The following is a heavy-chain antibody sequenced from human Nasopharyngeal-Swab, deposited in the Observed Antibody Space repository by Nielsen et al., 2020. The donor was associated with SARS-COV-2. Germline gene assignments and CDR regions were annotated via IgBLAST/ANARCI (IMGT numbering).Heavy chain of an antibody. J-gene: IGHJ6*02. CDR3: ARRQYGDYYYYYGMDV. V-gene: IGHV3-23*01. Sequence: GESLKISCAASGFTFGSYAMSWVRQAPGKGLEWVSGLIEDGSTTYYADSVKGRFTISRDNSRNTLYLQMNSLTAEDTAVYYCARRQYGDYYYYYGMDVWGQGTTVTVSS. D-gene: IGHD4-17*01. CDR2: LIEDGSTT. CDR1: GFTFGSYA.